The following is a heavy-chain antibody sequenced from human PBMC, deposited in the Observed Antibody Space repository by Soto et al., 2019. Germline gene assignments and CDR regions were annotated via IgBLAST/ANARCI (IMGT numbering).Heavy chain of an antibody. CDR3: ARRSSGNYYDSTGFYRSNYFDS. J-gene: IGHJ4*02. D-gene: IGHD3-22*01. CDR1: GGSISTYS. CDR2: ISDTGSS. Sequence: PSETLSLTCTVSGGSISTYSWSWIRQPPGMGPEWIGYISDTGSSNYSPSLKSRVTILLDTSKKQFSLKLSSVTAADTAVYYCARRSSGNYYDSTGFYRSNYFDSWGQGTLVTVSS. V-gene: IGHV4-59*08.